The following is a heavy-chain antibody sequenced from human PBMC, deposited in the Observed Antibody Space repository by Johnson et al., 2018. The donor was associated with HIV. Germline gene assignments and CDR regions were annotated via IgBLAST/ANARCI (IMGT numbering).Heavy chain of an antibody. D-gene: IGHD6-6*01. Sequence: QVQLVESGGGVVQSGRSLRLSCAASGVSFSDYAMHWVRQAPGKGLEWVAVIWFDGSKKYYTDSVKGRFTISRDNSKNTLFLQMNSLRAEDTAVYYCWGYSTSSNAAFDILGQGTMVTVSS. CDR2: IWFDGSKK. V-gene: IGHV3-33*01. CDR3: WGYSTSSNAAFDI. J-gene: IGHJ3*02. CDR1: GVSFSDYA.